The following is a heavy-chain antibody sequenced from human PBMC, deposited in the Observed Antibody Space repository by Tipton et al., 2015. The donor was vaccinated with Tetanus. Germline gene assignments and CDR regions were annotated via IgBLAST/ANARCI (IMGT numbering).Heavy chain of an antibody. CDR1: GFTFSSHG. V-gene: IGHV3-33*01. D-gene: IGHD6-19*01. J-gene: IGHJ4*02. CDR2: IWYDGNDK. Sequence: QLVQSGGGVVQSGTSLSLSCVASGFTFSSHGMHWVRQTPDKGLEWVAVIWYDGNDKYYGDSVKGRFTISRDNSRNMVFLEMNSLRSDDTVIYYCARAAVAGTEFFDYWGQGTLVSVSS. CDR3: ARAAVAGTEFFDY.